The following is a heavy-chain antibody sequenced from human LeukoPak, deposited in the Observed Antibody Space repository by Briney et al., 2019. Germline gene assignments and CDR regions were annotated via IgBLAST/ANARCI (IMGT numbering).Heavy chain of an antibody. CDR2: TIPIRGMT. CDR3: ARGPYDGTFYFDS. D-gene: IGHD3-16*01. Sequence: GASVKVSCKISGGTFGSYGISWVRQAPGQGLEWMGRTIPIRGMTNYAQKFQGRATITADTSTSTAYMELSSLTSEDTAVYFCARGPYDGTFYFDSWGQGALVIVSS. V-gene: IGHV1-69*04. J-gene: IGHJ4*02. CDR1: GGTFGSYG.